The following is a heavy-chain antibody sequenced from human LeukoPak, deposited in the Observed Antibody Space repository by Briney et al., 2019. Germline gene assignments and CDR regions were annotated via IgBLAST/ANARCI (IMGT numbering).Heavy chain of an antibody. J-gene: IGHJ4*02. CDR2: IYPGDSDT. Sequence: ESPQISCKGSGYSFTNYWIGWVRQMPGKGLEWMGIIYPGDSDTRYSPSFQGQVTISADKSISTTYLQWSSLKASDTAMYYCARHGSSGWYVDYWGQETLDTVSS. CDR3: ARHGSSGWYVDY. V-gene: IGHV5-51*01. D-gene: IGHD6-19*01. CDR1: GYSFTNYW.